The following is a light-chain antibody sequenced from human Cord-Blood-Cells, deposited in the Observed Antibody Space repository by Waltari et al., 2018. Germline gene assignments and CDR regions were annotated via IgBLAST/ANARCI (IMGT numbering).Light chain of an antibody. CDR1: SSNMGNNS. CDR2: YDD. V-gene: IGLV1-36*01. CDR3: AAWDDSLNGPV. J-gene: IGLJ3*02. Sequence: HSVLTQPHSVSEAPRQSVTIPCSGSSSNMGNNSVTWYQQLPGKAPKLLIYYDDLLPSGVSDRFSGSKSGTSASLAISGLQSEDEADYYCAAWDDSLNGPVFGGGTKLTVL.